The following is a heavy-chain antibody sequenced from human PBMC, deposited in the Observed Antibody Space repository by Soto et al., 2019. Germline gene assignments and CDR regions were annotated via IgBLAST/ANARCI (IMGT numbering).Heavy chain of an antibody. D-gene: IGHD3-22*01. V-gene: IGHV3-30*18. CDR2: ISYDGSNK. CDR3: AKDQGAYDSSGYFDY. Sequence: QVQLVESGGGVVQPGRSLRLSCAASGFTFSSYGMHWVRQAPGKGLEWVAVISYDGSNKYYADSVKGRFTISRDNSKNTLYLQMNSLRAEDTAVYYCAKDQGAYDSSGYFDYWGQGTLVTVSS. CDR1: GFTFSSYG. J-gene: IGHJ4*02.